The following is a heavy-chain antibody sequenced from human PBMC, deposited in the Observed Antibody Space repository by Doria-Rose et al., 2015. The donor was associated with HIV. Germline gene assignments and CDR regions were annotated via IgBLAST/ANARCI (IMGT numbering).Heavy chain of an antibody. CDR2: IFSDDER. J-gene: IGHJ4*02. CDR3: ARIKSSRWYHKYYFDF. CDR1: GVSLSSPGMG. D-gene: IGHD6-13*01. Sequence: QITLKESGPVLVKPTETLTLTCTVSGVSLSSPGMGVSWIRQPPGKALEWLANIFSDDERSYTTSLESRLTISRGTSKSQVVLTMTDMDPVDTATYYCARIKSSRWYHKYYFDFWGQGTLVIVSA. V-gene: IGHV2-26*01.